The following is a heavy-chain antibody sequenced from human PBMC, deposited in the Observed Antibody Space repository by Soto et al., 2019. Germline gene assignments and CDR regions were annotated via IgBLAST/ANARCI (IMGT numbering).Heavy chain of an antibody. CDR3: ARSKGYCSGGSCYSYYYGMDV. CDR1: GGSISSRSDC. V-gene: IGHV4-39*01. Sequence: SETLSLTCTVSGGSISSRSDCWGWIRQPPGKGREGIGNLCSGGSTYYNPSLNSRVTVSVDTSKNQFSLKLSSVTAADTAVYYCARSKGYCSGGSCYSYYYGMDVWGQGTTVTVSS. J-gene: IGHJ6*02. D-gene: IGHD2-15*01. CDR2: LCSGGST.